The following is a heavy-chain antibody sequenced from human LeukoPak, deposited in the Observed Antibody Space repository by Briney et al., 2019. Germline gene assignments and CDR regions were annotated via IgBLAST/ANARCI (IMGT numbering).Heavy chain of an antibody. J-gene: IGHJ4*02. CDR2: MYYSGST. CDR1: GGSISGNSYY. V-gene: IGHV4-39*01. Sequence: PSETLSLTCTVSGGSISGNSYYWGWIRQPPGKGLEWIVSMYYSGSTYYNPSLKSRVTVSVDTSKNQFSLKLSSVTPTDTAVYYCATIVGSTKVDDWGQGTLVTVSS. CDR3: ATIVGSTKVDD. D-gene: IGHD1-26*01.